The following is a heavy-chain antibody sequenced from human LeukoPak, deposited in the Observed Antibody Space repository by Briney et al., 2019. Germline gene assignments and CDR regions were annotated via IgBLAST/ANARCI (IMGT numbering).Heavy chain of an antibody. V-gene: IGHV1-69*13. Sequence: ASVKVSCKASGGTFSSYGFNWVRQAPGQGLEWMGGFIPIFNTPNYAQKFQGRVSITADESASTAYMELSSLRSEDTAMYYCATTGMAARPPYYYSHMDVWGNGTTVIVSS. J-gene: IGHJ6*03. D-gene: IGHD6-6*01. CDR1: GGTFSSYG. CDR2: FIPIFNTP. CDR3: ATTGMAARPPYYYSHMDV.